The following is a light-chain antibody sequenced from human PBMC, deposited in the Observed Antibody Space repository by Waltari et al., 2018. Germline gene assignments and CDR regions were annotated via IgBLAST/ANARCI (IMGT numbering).Light chain of an antibody. CDR1: PGVTNY. CDR3: QQRSNWLT. J-gene: IGKJ4*01. V-gene: IGKV3-11*01. CDR2: DAS. Sequence: EIVLTQSPATLSLSPGESATLSCRASPGVTNYLAWYQQKPGQAPRLLIYDASNRATGIPARFSGSGSETDFTLTISSLEPEDFAVYYCQQRSNWLTFGGGTKVEIK.